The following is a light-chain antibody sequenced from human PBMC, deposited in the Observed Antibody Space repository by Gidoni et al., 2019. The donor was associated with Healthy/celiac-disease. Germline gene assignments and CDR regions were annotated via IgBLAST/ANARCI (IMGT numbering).Light chain of an antibody. CDR2: AAS. CDR3: QQSYSTPPA. Sequence: DIQMTQSPSSLSASVGDRVTITCRASQSISSYLNWYQQKPVKAPKLLIYAASSLQSGVPSRFSGSGSGTDFTLTISSLQPEDFATYYCQQSYSTPPAFGQGTKLEI. CDR1: QSISSY. J-gene: IGKJ2*01. V-gene: IGKV1-39*01.